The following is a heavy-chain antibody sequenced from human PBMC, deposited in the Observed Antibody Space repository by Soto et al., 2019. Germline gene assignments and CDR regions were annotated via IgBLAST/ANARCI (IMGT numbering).Heavy chain of an antibody. Sequence: EVQLVESGGGLVKPGGSLRLSCAASGFTFRSYSMNWVRQAPGKGLEWVSSISSSSSYIYYADSVKGRFTISRDNAKNSLYLQMNSLSAEDTAVYYCAREDVLRFLLWGQGTLVTVSS. J-gene: IGHJ4*02. D-gene: IGHD3-3*01. V-gene: IGHV3-21*01. CDR2: ISSSSSYI. CDR3: AREDVLRFLL. CDR1: GFTFRSYS.